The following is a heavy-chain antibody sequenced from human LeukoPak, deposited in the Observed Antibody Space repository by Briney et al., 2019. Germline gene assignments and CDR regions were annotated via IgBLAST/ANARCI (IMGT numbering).Heavy chain of an antibody. V-gene: IGHV1-8*01. CDR3: ARVLAGGLGATKRLYFDY. Sequence: GASVKVSCKASGYTFTSYDINWVRQATGQGLEWMGWMNPNSGNTGYAQKFQGRVTMTRNTSISTAYMELSSLRSEDTAVYYCARVLAGGLGATKRLYFDYWGQGTLVTVSS. J-gene: IGHJ4*02. D-gene: IGHD1-26*01. CDR2: MNPNSGNT. CDR1: GYTFTSYD.